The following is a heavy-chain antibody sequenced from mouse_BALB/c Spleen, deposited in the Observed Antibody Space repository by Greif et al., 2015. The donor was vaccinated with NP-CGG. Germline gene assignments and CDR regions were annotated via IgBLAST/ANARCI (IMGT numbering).Heavy chain of an antibody. Sequence: VQLQQSGPELVKPGASVKMSCKASGYTFTSYVMHWVKQKPGQGLEWIGYINPYNDGTKYNEKFKGKATLTSDKSSSTAYMGLSGLTSEDSAVYYCAREEARDWFAYWGQGTLVTVSA. V-gene: IGHV1-14*01. CDR2: INPYNDGT. CDR3: AREEARDWFAY. J-gene: IGHJ3*01. CDR1: GYTFTSYV.